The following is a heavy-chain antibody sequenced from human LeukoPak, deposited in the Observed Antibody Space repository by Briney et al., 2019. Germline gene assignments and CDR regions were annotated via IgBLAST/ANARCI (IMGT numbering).Heavy chain of an antibody. CDR2: INHSGST. V-gene: IGHV4-34*01. J-gene: IGHJ3*02. CDR1: GGSFSGYY. D-gene: IGHD5-18*01. CDR3: ARVSMVTNAFDI. Sequence: SETLSLTCAVYGGSFSGYYWSWIRQPPGKGLEWIGEINHSGSTNYNPSLKSRVTISVDRSKNQFSLKLSSVTAADTAVYYCARVSMVTNAFDIWGQGTMVTVSS.